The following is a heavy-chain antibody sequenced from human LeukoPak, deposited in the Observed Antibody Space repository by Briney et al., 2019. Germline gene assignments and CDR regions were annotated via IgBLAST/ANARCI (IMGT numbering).Heavy chain of an antibody. CDR2: IYPGDSDT. D-gene: IGHD2-8*01. V-gene: IGHV5-51*01. CDR3: ARPMAGSGGYYYYDMDV. J-gene: IGHJ6*02. CDR1: GYSFSTNW. Sequence: GESLKISCRASGYSFSTNWIGWVRQMPGKGLEWMGVIYPGDSDTRYSPSFQGQVTISADKSISTAYLQWSSQKASDTATYYCARPMAGSGGYYYYDMDVWGQGTTVTVSS.